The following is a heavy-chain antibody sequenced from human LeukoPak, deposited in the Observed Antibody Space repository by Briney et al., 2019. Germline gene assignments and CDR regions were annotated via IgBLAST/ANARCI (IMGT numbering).Heavy chain of an antibody. D-gene: IGHD3-22*01. CDR3: VKDGYYYDSSGHYDDDAFDI. CDR2: ISYDGNTK. CDR1: GFTFSSYG. J-gene: IGHJ3*02. V-gene: IGHV3-30*18. Sequence: GRSLRLSCAASGFTFSSYGMHWVRQAPGKGLEWVAVISYDGNTKYYADSVKGRFTISRDISKDTLYLQMNSLRAEDTAVYYCVKDGYYYDSSGHYDDDAFDIWGQGTMATVSS.